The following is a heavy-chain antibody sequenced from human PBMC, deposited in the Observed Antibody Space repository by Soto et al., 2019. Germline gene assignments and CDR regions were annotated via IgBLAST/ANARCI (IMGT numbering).Heavy chain of an antibody. CDR1: GYSFTSYW. CDR3: AISFVVRGVIGPTDY. CDR2: IYPGDSDT. V-gene: IGHV5-51*01. J-gene: IGHJ4*02. D-gene: IGHD3-10*01. Sequence: GESLKISCKGSGYSFTSYWIGWVRQMPGKGLEWMGIIYPGDSDTRYSPSFQGQVTISADKSISTAYLQWSSLKASDTAMYYCAISFVVRGVIGPTDYWGQGILVTVSS.